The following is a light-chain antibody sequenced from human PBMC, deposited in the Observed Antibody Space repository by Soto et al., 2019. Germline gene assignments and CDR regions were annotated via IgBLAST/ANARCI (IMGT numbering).Light chain of an antibody. CDR2: AAS. V-gene: IGKV1-39*01. J-gene: IGKJ1*01. Sequence: IQMTQSPSTLSGSVGDRVTSTCRASQTISSWLAWYQQKPGKAPKLLIFAASSLQSGVPSRFSGSRSGLDVTVTISSLQPGDLATYYCQQRYSSPPTFGQGTKVDIK. CDR1: QTISSW. CDR3: QQRYSSPPT.